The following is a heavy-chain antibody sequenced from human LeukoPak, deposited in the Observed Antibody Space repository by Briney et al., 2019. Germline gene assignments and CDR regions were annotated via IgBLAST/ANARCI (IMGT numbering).Heavy chain of an antibody. J-gene: IGHJ4*02. CDR3: VKGSGSYYASRFDY. CDR1: GFTFSSYA. D-gene: IGHD3-10*01. V-gene: IGHV3-23*01. CDR2: ISGSGGST. Sequence: GGSLRLSCAASGFTFSSYAMSWVRQAPGKGLEWVSAISGSGGSTYYADSVKGRFTISRDNSKNTLYLQMNSLRAEDTAVYYCVKGSGSYYASRFDYWGQETLVTVSS.